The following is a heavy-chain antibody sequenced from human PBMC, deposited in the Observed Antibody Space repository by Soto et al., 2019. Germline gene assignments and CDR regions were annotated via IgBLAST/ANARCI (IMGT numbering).Heavy chain of an antibody. V-gene: IGHV4-59*08. CDR1: GGSISSYY. Sequence: SETLSLTCTVSGGSISSYYWSWIRQSPGKGLEWIGYIYYSGSTNYNPSLKSRVTISVDTSKNQFSLKLSSVTAADTAVYYCARTDLGELSLPENDDAFDIWGQGTMVTVSS. CDR3: ARTDLGELSLPENDDAFDI. CDR2: IYYSGST. D-gene: IGHD3-16*02. J-gene: IGHJ3*02.